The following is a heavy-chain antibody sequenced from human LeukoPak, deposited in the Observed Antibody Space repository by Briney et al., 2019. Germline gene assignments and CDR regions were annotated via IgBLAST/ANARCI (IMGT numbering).Heavy chain of an antibody. J-gene: IGHJ5*02. D-gene: IGHD2-2*01. CDR3: ARGPPLKYCSNTNCKPTFDP. CDR2: INPNSGGT. CDR1: GYTFTGYY. V-gene: IGHV1-2*06. Sequence: ASVKVSCKASGYTFTGYYMHWVRQAPGQGLEWMGRINPNSGGTNYAQQFQGRVTMTRDTSISTAYMELSRLRSDDTAVYYCARGPPLKYCSNTNCKPTFDPWGQGTLVTVSS.